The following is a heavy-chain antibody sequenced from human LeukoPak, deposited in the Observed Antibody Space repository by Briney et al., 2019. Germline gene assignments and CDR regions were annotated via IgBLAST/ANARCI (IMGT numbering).Heavy chain of an antibody. V-gene: IGHV3-20*04. CDR3: ARAQYCSGGSCYFDY. CDR1: GFTFDDYG. J-gene: IGHJ4*02. CDR2: ISWNGGST. Sequence: GGSLRLSCAASGFTFDDYGMSWVRQAPGKGLEWVSGISWNGGSTGYADSVKGRFTISRDNAKNSLYLQMNSLRAEDTALYYCARAQYCSGGSCYFDYWGQGTLVTVSS. D-gene: IGHD2-15*01.